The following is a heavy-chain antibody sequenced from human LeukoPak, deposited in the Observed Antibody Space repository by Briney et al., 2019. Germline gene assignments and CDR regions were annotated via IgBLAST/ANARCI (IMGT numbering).Heavy chain of an antibody. CDR1: GFSFSNYW. CDR3: ASGGIYTLFDY. V-gene: IGHV3-7*01. CDR2: IRQDGSEK. Sequence: GGSLRLSCAASGFSFSNYWMSWVRQAPGKGLEWVANIRQDGSEKYYVDSVKGRFTISRDNAKNSLYLQMDSLRAEDTAVYYCASGGIYTLFDYWGQGTLVTVSS. J-gene: IGHJ4*02. D-gene: IGHD2/OR15-2a*01.